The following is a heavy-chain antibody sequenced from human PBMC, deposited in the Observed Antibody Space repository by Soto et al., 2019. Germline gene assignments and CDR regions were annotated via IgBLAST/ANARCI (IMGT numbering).Heavy chain of an antibody. J-gene: IGHJ5*02. V-gene: IGHV3-30*12. Sequence: TGGSLRLSCAASGFTFSKYAMHWVRQAPGKGLKWVAVIFHDGSNTYYADSVKGRFTISRDNAKNSLYLQMNSLRAEDTAVYYCARHPERIAQIGWFDPWGQGTLVTVSS. D-gene: IGHD6-13*01. CDR1: GFTFSKYA. CDR3: ARHPERIAQIGWFDP. CDR2: IFHDGSNT.